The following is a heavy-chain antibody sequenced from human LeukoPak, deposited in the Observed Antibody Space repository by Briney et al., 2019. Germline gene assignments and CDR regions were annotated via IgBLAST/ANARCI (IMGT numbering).Heavy chain of an antibody. D-gene: IGHD4-17*01. CDR3: ARWVTGDYGDYFGY. J-gene: IGHJ4*02. CDR1: GYTFTGYY. V-gene: IGHV1-2*02. Sequence: ASVKVSCKASGYTFTGYYIHWVRQAPGQGLEWMGWIKPNSGGTNYEQKFQGRATMTRDTSISTAYMELSSLRSDDTAVYFCARWVTGDYGDYFGYWGQGTLGTVSA. CDR2: IKPNSGGT.